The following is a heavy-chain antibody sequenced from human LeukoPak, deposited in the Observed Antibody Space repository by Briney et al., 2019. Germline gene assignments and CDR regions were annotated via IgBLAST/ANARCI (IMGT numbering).Heavy chain of an antibody. CDR1: GFTFSDYY. J-gene: IGHJ4*02. CDR3: ARDHIGARGKINDC. D-gene: IGHD1-26*01. CDR2: ISSSSSYT. V-gene: IGHV3-11*05. Sequence: AGSLPLSCAASGFTFSDYYMGWIRQAPGKGLEWVSYISSSSSYTNYADSVNRPITISRDNAKNSLYLQMNSLRAEDTAVYYCARDHIGARGKINDCWEQGRLVSVSS.